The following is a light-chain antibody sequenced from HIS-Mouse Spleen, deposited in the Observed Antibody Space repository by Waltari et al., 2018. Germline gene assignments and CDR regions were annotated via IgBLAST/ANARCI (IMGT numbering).Light chain of an antibody. V-gene: IGKV1-39*01. CDR3: QQSYSTPPWT. Sequence: DIQMTQSPSSLSASVGDRVTITCRASQSISSYLNWYQQKPGKAPKLLIYAASSLQSGVPSRVSGSGSGTDFTLTISSLQPEDVATYYCQQSYSTPPWTFGQGTKVEIK. J-gene: IGKJ1*01. CDR2: AAS. CDR1: QSISSY.